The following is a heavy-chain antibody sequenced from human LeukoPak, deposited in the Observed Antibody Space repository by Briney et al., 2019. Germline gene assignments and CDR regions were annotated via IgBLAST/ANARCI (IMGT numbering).Heavy chain of an antibody. D-gene: IGHD5-12*01. CDR1: GFNFIDYS. V-gene: IGHV3-48*01. CDR3: ARDHRYAFDN. J-gene: IGHJ4*01. CDR2: IGISSGNT. Sequence: GGSLGLSCAASGFNFIDYSMNWVRQAPGKGLEWISYIGISSGNTKYADSVKGRFTISRDKARNSLYPQMNSLRVEDTATYYCARDHRYAFDNWGHGTLVTVSS.